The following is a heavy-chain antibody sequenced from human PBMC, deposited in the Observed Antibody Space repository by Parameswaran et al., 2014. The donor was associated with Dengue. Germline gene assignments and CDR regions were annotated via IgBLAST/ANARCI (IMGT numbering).Heavy chain of an antibody. D-gene: IGHD3-10*01. CDR3: ARSMVRGRGGYYYYGMDV. V-gene: IGHV3-30-3*01. Sequence: MPGVRQMPGKGLEWVAVISYDGSNKYYADSVKGRFTISRDNSKNTLYLQMNSLRAEDTAVYYCARSMVRGRGGYYYYGMDVWGQGTTVTGLL. J-gene: IGHJ6*02. CDR2: ISYDGSNK.